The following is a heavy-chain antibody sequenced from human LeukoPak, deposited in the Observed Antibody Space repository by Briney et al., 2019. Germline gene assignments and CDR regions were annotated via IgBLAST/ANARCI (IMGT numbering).Heavy chain of an antibody. CDR3: ARGSTGYDFWSGYPTRDDAFDI. V-gene: IGHV4-39*07. CDR1: GGSISSSSYY. J-gene: IGHJ3*02. Sequence: SETLSLTCTVSGGSISSSSYYWGWIRQPPGKGLEWIGSIYYSGSTYYNPSLKSRVTISVDTSKNQFSLKLSSVTAADTAVYYCARGSTGYDFWSGYPTRDDAFDIWGQGTMVTVSS. D-gene: IGHD3-3*01. CDR2: IYYSGST.